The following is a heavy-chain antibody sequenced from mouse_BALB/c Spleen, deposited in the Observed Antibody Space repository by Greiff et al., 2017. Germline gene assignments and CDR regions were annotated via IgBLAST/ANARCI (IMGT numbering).Heavy chain of an antibody. Sequence: EVHLVESGGGLVQPGGSLRLSCATSGFTFTDCYMSWVRQPPGKALEWLGFIRNKANGYTTEYSASVKGRFTISRDNSQSILYLQMNTLRAEDSATYYCAREYGNYFDYWGQGTTLTVSS. J-gene: IGHJ2*01. V-gene: IGHV7-3*02. CDR2: IRNKANGYTT. CDR3: AREYGNYFDY. D-gene: IGHD2-10*02. CDR1: GFTFTDCY.